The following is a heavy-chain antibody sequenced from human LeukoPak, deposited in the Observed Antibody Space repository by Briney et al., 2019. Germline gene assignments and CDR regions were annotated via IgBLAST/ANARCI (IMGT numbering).Heavy chain of an antibody. V-gene: IGHV3-53*01. J-gene: IGHJ4*02. D-gene: IGHD1-26*01. CDR1: GFTVSTNY. Sequence: GGSLRLSCAASGFTVSTNYMNWVRQAPGKGLEWISIISSDGTTYYADSVKGRFTISRDTSKNTLYLQMNSLRAEDTAVYYCARVKWDFGACFDYWGQGILVPVSS. CDR2: ISSDGTT. CDR3: ARVKWDFGACFDY.